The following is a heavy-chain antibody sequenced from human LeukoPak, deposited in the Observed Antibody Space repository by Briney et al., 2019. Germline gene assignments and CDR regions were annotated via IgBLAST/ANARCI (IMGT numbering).Heavy chain of an antibody. CDR3: ARHRGSVLKGDMDV. CDR2: ICRDGVNK. CDR1: GFYLGTHG. Sequence: GGSLRLSCAASGFYLGTHGMHWVPQAPGTGLGWVAIICRDGVNKYCADSLKGRFTISRDTSKNTLFLEMESLTTEDTAVYYCARHRGSVLKGDMDVWGEGTTVSVSS. D-gene: IGHD2-8*01. J-gene: IGHJ6*03. V-gene: IGHV3-33*01.